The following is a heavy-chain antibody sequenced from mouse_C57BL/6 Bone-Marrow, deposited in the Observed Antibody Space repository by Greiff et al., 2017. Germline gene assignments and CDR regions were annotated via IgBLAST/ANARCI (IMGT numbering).Heavy chain of an antibody. Sequence: VQLQQSGAELVKPGASVKMSCKASGYTFTSYWITWVKQRPGQGLEWIGDIYPGSGSTNYNEKFKSKATLTVDTSSSTAYMQLSSLTSEDSAVYYCARNYGSFPYFDYWGQGTTLTVSS. CDR3: ARNYGSFPYFDY. CDR2: IYPGSGST. J-gene: IGHJ2*01. CDR1: GYTFTSYW. V-gene: IGHV1-55*01. D-gene: IGHD1-1*01.